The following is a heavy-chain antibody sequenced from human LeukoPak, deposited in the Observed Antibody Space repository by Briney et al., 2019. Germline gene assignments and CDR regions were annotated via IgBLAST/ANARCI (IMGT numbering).Heavy chain of an antibody. D-gene: IGHD6-19*01. Sequence: SETLSLTCTVSGGSINSSSYFWGWIRQPPGKGLEWIGTIYYTGSTYYNPSLKSRITISLDTSKNQFSLKLSSVTAAETTVYYCARHQGGGIAVAALHYWGQGALVTVSS. J-gene: IGHJ4*02. CDR2: IYYTGST. CDR3: ARHQGGGIAVAALHY. CDR1: GGSINSSSYF. V-gene: IGHV4-39*01.